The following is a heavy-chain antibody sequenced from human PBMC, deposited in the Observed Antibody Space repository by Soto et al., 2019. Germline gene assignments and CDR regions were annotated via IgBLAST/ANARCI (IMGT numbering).Heavy chain of an antibody. J-gene: IGHJ6*02. CDR3: ARSHPENVFLWSGALTSHYYYYYGLDV. CDR1: GYSFTSYW. D-gene: IGHD3-10*01. Sequence: GESLKISCKGSGYSFTSYWISWVRQMPGKGLEWMGRIDPSDSYTNYSPSFQGHVTISADKSISTAYLQWSSLKASDTAMYYCARSHPENVFLWSGALTSHYYYYYGLDVWGQGTTVTVSS. CDR2: IDPSDSYT. V-gene: IGHV5-10-1*01.